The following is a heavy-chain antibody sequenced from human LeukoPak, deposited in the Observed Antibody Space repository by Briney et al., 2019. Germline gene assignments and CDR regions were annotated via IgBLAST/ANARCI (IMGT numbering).Heavy chain of an antibody. CDR1: GGSISSYY. V-gene: IGHV4-59*01. CDR2: IYYSGST. D-gene: IGHD3-22*01. CDR3: ASQGYYDSSGYLVY. Sequence: SETLSLTCTVSGGSISSYYWSWIRQPPGKGLEWIGYIYYSGSTNYNPSLKSRVTISVDTSKNQFSLKLSSVTAADTAVYYCASQGYYDSSGYLVYWGQGTLVTVSS. J-gene: IGHJ4*02.